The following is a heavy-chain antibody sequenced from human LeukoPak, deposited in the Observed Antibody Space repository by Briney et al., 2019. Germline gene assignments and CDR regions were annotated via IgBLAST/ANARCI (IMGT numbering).Heavy chain of an antibody. J-gene: IGHJ6*03. Sequence: GGSLRLSCAASGFSFSNYNMNWVRQAPGKGLEWLSYIGSSSSAIYYADSVRGRFTISRDNAKNALYLQMNSPRDEDTAVYFCARDREYCSSTSCSYYYMDVWGKGTTVTVSS. CDR1: GFSFSNYN. CDR2: IGSSSSAI. CDR3: ARDREYCSSTSCSYYYMDV. D-gene: IGHD2-2*01. V-gene: IGHV3-48*02.